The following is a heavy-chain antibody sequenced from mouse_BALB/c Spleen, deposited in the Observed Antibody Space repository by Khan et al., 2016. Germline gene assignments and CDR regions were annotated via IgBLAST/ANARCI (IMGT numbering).Heavy chain of an antibody. J-gene: IGHJ2*01. Sequence: EVQLQESGPGLVKPSQSLSLTCTVTDYSITSDYAWNWIRQFPGNKLEWMGYISYSGSTSYNPSLKSRISITRDTSKNQFFLQLNSVTTEDTATYYCARSGHFDYWGQGTTLTVSS. CDR2: ISYSGST. V-gene: IGHV3-2*02. CDR1: DYSITSDYA. CDR3: ARSGHFDY.